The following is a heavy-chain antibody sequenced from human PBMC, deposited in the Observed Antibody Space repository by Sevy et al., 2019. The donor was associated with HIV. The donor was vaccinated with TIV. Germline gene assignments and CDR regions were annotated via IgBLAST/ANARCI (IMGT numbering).Heavy chain of an antibody. J-gene: IGHJ4*02. CDR2: ISGNGGYT. Sequence: GESLKISCAASGFTFSSYAMSWVRQAPGKGLEWVSVISGNGGYTYYADSVKGRFTISRDTSKNTLYLQMNSLRAEDTAVYYCAKGSTSSSEVGYFDYWGQRTLVTVSS. CDR1: GFTFSSYA. V-gene: IGHV3-23*01. CDR3: AKGSTSSSEVGYFDY. D-gene: IGHD2-2*01.